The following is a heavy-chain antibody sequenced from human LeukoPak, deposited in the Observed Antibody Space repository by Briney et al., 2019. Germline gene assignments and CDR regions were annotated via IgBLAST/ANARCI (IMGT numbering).Heavy chain of an antibody. V-gene: IGHV3-48*04. CDR2: ISSSSSTI. J-gene: IGHJ4*02. CDR1: GFTFSSYS. Sequence: GGSLRLSCAVSGFTFSSYSMNWVRQAPGKGLEWVSYISSSSSTIYYADSVKGRFTISRDNAKNSLYLQMNSLRAEDTAVYYCARGRYSSSSGFDYWGQGTLVTVSS. CDR3: ARGRYSSSSGFDY. D-gene: IGHD6-6*01.